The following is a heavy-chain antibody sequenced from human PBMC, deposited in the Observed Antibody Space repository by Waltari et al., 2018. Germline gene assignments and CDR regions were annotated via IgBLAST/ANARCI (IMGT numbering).Heavy chain of an antibody. CDR3: ARHSPGSTWFDP. CDR2: IYSRGNI. CDR1: SGSITSPVYY. V-gene: IGHV4-39*01. J-gene: IGHJ5*02. Sequence: QLQLQESGPGLVKPSETLSLTCSLSSGSITSPVYYWDWIRQSPGKGLVWIGNIYSRGNIHYNPSLGSRVTMSLDSSNNQFSLELRSVTAADTAVYYCARHSPGSTWFDPWGQGTLVTVSS. D-gene: IGHD7-27*01.